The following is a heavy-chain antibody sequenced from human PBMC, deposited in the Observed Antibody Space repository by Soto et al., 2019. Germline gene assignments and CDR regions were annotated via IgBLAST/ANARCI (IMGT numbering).Heavy chain of an antibody. CDR1: GGSITGFY. Sequence: QVQLQESGPGLVKPSETLSLTCPVSGGSITGFYWSWIRQSAGKGLEWMGRILTNESTKYNPSLESRVSMSIDMSKNQFSLKLRSVTAADTAVYYCAREEYELSPSGFDYWGQGTLVTVSS. V-gene: IGHV4-4*07. D-gene: IGHD1-7*01. CDR2: ILTNEST. J-gene: IGHJ4*02. CDR3: AREEYELSPSGFDY.